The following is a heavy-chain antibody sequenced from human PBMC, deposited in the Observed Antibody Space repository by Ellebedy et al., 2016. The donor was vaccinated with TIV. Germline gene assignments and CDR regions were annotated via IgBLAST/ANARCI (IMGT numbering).Heavy chain of an antibody. CDR1: GFSFSDYN. J-gene: IGHJ4*02. Sequence: GESLKISCAASGFSFSDYNMNWVRQAPGKGLEWVSAISGSGGSTYYADSVKGRFTISRDNSKNTLYLQMNSLRAEDTAVYYCAKDHKGYFDYWGQGTLVTVSS. V-gene: IGHV3-23*01. CDR3: AKDHKGYFDY. CDR2: ISGSGGST.